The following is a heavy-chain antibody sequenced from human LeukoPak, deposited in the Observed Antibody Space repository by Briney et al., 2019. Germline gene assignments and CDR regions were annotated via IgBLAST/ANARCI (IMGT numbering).Heavy chain of an antibody. CDR2: IYSGGST. J-gene: IGHJ4*02. V-gene: IGHV3-53*01. D-gene: IGHD5-18*01. CDR1: GFTVISNY. CDR3: ARWGGYSYGYDY. Sequence: GGSLRLPCAASGFTVISNYMSWFRQAPGKGLGWVSVIYSGGSTYYADSVKGRFTISRDNSKNTLYLQMNSLRAEDTAVYYCARWGGYSYGYDYWGQGTLVTVSS.